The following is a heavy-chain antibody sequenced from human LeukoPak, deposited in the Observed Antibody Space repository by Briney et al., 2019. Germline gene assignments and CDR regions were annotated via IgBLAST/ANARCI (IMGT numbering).Heavy chain of an antibody. D-gene: IGHD3-3*01. V-gene: IGHV4-34*01. CDR3: ARAARLRFLEWLLSGTWVYYYYYMDV. J-gene: IGHJ6*03. CDR2: INHSGST. Sequence: PSETLSLTCAVYGGSFSGYYWSWIRQPPGKGLEWIGEINHSGSTNYNPSLKSRVTISVDTSKNQFSLKLSSVTAADTAVYYCARAARLRFLEWLLSGTWVYYYYYMDVWGKGTTVTVSS. CDR1: GGSFSGYY.